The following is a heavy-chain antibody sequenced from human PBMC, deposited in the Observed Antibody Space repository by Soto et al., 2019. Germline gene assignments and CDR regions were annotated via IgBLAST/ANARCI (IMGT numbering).Heavy chain of an antibody. Sequence: QVRLVESGGGVVQPGGSLRLSCAASGFTLRTYPMHWLRQTPGKGLEWLTVLSFDGKVKHYADSVGGRFTISRDISENTLYLQMNSLRGEDTAVYYCARDPLRGSPDYFDHWGQRTLVTVSS. CDR1: GFTLRTYP. J-gene: IGHJ4*02. D-gene: IGHD1-1*01. CDR2: LSFDGKVK. CDR3: ARDPLRGSPDYFDH. V-gene: IGHV3-30*04.